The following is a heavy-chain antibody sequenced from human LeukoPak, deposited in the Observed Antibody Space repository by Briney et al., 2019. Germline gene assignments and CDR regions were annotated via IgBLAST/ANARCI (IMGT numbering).Heavy chain of an antibody. CDR1: GGTFSSYA. Sequence: GASVKVSCKASGGTFSSYAISWVRQAPGQGLEWMGRIIPILGIANYAQKFQGRVTITADKSTSTAYMELSSLRSEDTAVYYCARDLGGDGYSTRDYWGQGTLVTVSS. J-gene: IGHJ4*02. CDR3: ARDLGGDGYSTRDY. CDR2: IIPILGIA. V-gene: IGHV1-69*04. D-gene: IGHD5-24*01.